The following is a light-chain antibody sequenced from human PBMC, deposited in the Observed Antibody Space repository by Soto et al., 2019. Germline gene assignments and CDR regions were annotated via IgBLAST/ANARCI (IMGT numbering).Light chain of an antibody. J-gene: IGKJ1*01. CDR3: QQYNNWPRRT. CDR2: KAS. Sequence: DIQMTQSPSTLSASVGDRVTITCRASQSISIWLAWYQQKPGKAPKILIYKASSLESGVPSRFSGSGSGTEFTLTISSLQSEDFAVYYCQQYNNWPRRTFGQGTKVDI. V-gene: IGKV1-5*03. CDR1: QSISIW.